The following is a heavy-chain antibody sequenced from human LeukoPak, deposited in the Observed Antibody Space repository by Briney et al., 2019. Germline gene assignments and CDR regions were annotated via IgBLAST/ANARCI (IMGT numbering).Heavy chain of an antibody. V-gene: IGHV4-30-4*01. J-gene: IGHJ4*02. Sequence: SQTLSLTCTVPGGSISSGDYYWSWIRQPPGKGLEWIGYIYYSGSTYYNPSLKSRVTISVDTSKNQFSLKLSSVTAADTAVYYCARIRRDGYNYDYWGQGTLVTVSS. D-gene: IGHD5-24*01. CDR2: IYYSGST. CDR3: ARIRRDGYNYDY. CDR1: GGSISSGDYY.